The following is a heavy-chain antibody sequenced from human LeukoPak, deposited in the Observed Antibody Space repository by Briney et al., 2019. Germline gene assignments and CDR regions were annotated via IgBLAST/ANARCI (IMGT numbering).Heavy chain of an antibody. CDR2: IYTSGST. V-gene: IGHV4-4*07. CDR1: GSSISSYY. Sequence: SETLSLTYTVPGSSISSYYWSWIRQPAGKGLEWIGRIYTSGSTNYNPSLKSRVTMSVDTSKNQSSLKLSSVTAADTAVYYCASAGYSSSWYPPGAFDIWGQGTMVTVSS. D-gene: IGHD6-13*01. CDR3: ASAGYSSSWYPPGAFDI. J-gene: IGHJ3*02.